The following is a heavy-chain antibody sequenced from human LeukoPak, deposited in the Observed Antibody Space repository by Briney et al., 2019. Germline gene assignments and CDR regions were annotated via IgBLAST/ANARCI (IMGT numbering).Heavy chain of an antibody. Sequence: SETLSLTCTVSGYSISSGYYWGWIRQPPGKGLEWIGSIYHSGSTYYNPSLKSRVTISVDTSKNQFSLKLSSVTAADTAVYYCARVSYYDSSGYPRFDYCGQGTLVTVSS. D-gene: IGHD3-22*01. CDR3: ARVSYYDSSGYPRFDY. CDR1: GYSISSGYY. CDR2: IYHSGST. J-gene: IGHJ4*02. V-gene: IGHV4-38-2*02.